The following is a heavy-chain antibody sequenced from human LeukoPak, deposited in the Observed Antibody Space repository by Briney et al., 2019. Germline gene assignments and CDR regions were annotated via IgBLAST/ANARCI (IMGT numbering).Heavy chain of an antibody. Sequence: GASVRVSCKASGYTFTSYGISWVRQAPGQGLEWMGWISAYNGNTNYAQKLQGRVTMTTDTSTSTAYMELSSLRSEDTAVYYCATARPAATRDDAFDIWGQGTMVTVSS. D-gene: IGHD2-2*01. CDR2: ISAYNGNT. J-gene: IGHJ3*02. CDR3: ATARPAATRDDAFDI. CDR1: GYTFTSYG. V-gene: IGHV1-18*01.